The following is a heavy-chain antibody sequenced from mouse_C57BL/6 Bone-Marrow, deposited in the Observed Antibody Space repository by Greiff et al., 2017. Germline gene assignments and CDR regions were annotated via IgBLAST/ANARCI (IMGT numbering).Heavy chain of an antibody. CDR1: GYTFTSYW. CDR2: IYPGSGST. CDR3: ARRGGLHPFGMDY. J-gene: IGHJ4*01. D-gene: IGHD2-2*01. Sequence: VQLQQPGAELVKPGASVKMSCKASGYTFTSYWITWVKQRPGQGLDWIGDIYPGSGSTNYNEKFKSKATLTVDTSSSTAYMQLSSLTSEDSAVYYCARRGGLHPFGMDYWGQGTSVTVSS. V-gene: IGHV1-55*01.